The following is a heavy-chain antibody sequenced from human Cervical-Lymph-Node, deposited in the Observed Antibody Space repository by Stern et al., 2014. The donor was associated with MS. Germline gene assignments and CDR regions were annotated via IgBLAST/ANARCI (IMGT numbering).Heavy chain of an antibody. CDR3: ARGPRSQSGGSSWFDP. CDR1: GGTLSNYA. Sequence: QVQLVKSGAEVKKPGSSVKVSCKASGGTLSNYAISWVRQAPGQGLEWMGGIIPIFGTVNYEQKFQGRVTITAVESTSTAYMELSSLRSEDTAVYYCARGPRSQSGGSSWFDPWGQGTLVTVSS. D-gene: IGHD1-26*01. V-gene: IGHV1-69*01. CDR2: IIPIFGTV. J-gene: IGHJ5*02.